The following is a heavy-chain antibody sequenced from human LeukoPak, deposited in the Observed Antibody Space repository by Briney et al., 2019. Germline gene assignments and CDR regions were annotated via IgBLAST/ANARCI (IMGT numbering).Heavy chain of an antibody. J-gene: IGHJ4*02. V-gene: IGHV1-46*01. CDR3: ARGPSNGWLPNYFDY. D-gene: IGHD3-22*01. Sequence: ASVKVSCKASGYTLTSYYMHWVRQAPGQGLEWMGIINPSGGSTSYAQKFQGRVTMTRDTSTSTVYMELSSLRSEDTAVYYCARGPSNGWLPNYFDYWGQGTLVTVSS. CDR2: INPSGGST. CDR1: GYTLTSYY.